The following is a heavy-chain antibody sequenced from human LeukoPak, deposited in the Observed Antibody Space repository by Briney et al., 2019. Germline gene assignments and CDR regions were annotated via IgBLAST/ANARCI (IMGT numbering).Heavy chain of an antibody. CDR1: GFTFNSYS. CDR3: AKGGTYYYDSSGYFDY. J-gene: IGHJ4*02. D-gene: IGHD3-22*01. Sequence: PGGSLRLSCTASGFTFNSYSMNWVRQAPGKGLEWVSSISGSNSYIYYADSMKGRFTISRDNSKNTLYLQMNSLRAEDTAVYYCAKGGTYYYDSSGYFDYWGQGTLVTVSS. V-gene: IGHV3-21*04. CDR2: ISGSNSYI.